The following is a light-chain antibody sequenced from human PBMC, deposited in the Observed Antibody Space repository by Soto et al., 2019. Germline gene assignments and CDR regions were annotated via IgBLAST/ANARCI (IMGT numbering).Light chain of an antibody. CDR1: QSISSW. CDR3: QQYDIYSRT. CDR2: DAS. V-gene: IGKV1-5*01. Sequence: DIQTTQSPSTLSASVGDRVTITCRASQSISSWLAWYQQKPGKAPKLLIYDASTLQSGVPSRFSGSGSGTELTLTISSLQPDDSATYYCQQYDIYSRTFGQGTKVEIK. J-gene: IGKJ1*01.